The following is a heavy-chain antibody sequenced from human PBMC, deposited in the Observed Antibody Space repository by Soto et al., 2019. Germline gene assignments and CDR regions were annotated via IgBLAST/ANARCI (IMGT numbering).Heavy chain of an antibody. V-gene: IGHV4-39*01. J-gene: IGHJ4*02. Sequence: SETLSLTCTVSGGSISSSSYYWGWIRQPPGKGLEWIGSIYYSGSTYYNPSLKSRVTISVDTSKNQFSLKLSSVTAADTAVYYCANDYEYYFDYWGQGTLVTVSS. CDR3: ANDYEYYFDY. CDR1: GGSISSSSYY. CDR2: IYYSGST. D-gene: IGHD4-17*01.